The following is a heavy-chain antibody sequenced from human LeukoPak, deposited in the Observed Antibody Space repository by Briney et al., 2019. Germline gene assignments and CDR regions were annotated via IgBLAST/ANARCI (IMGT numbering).Heavy chain of an antibody. CDR1: GFTFSDYY. V-gene: IGHV3-11*01. J-gene: IGHJ4*02. Sequence: GGSLGLSCAASGFTFSDYYMSWIRQAPGKGLEWVSYISSSGSTIYYADSVKGRFTISRDNAKNSLYLQMNSLRAEDTAVYYCARDHIGGYSYGYVVDYWGQGTLVTVSS. D-gene: IGHD5-18*01. CDR2: ISSSGSTI. CDR3: ARDHIGGYSYGYVVDY.